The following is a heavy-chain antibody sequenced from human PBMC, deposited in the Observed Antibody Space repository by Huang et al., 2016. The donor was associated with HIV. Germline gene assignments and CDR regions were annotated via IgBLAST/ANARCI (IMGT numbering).Heavy chain of an antibody. J-gene: IGHJ5*02. Sequence: QVQLQQWGAGLLKPSETLSLTCAVYGGSICGYSWSWIRQSPGKGLEWVAEINYSGNANDNPALKSRVSISVDTATKNFSLGLRSVTAADTAVYFRARGDHSGGWSNWFDPWGQGTLVTVSS. V-gene: IGHV4-34*02. CDR1: GGSICGYS. CDR2: INYSGNA. D-gene: IGHD6-19*01. CDR3: ARGDHSGGWSNWFDP.